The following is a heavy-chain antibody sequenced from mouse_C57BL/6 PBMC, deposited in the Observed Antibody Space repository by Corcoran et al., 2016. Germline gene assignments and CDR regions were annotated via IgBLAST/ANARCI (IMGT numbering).Heavy chain of an antibody. Sequence: EVQLQQSGPELVKPGASVKISCKASGYTFTDYYMNWVKQSHGKSLEWIGDINPNNGGTSYNQKFKGKATLTVDKSSSTAYMELRSLTSENSAVYYCARGDDGYFDYRGQGTTITVAS. CDR1: GYTFTDYY. CDR2: INPNNGGT. V-gene: IGHV1-26*01. D-gene: IGHD2-12*01. CDR3: ARGDDGYFDY. J-gene: IGHJ2*01.